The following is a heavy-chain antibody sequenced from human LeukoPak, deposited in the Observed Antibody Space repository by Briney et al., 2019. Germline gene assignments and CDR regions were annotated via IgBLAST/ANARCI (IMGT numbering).Heavy chain of an antibody. CDR1: GFTFSSYW. Sequence: GGSLRLSCAASGFTFSSYWMSWVRQAPGKGLEWVANIKQDGSEKYYVDSVKGRFTISRDNAKNSLYLQMNSLRAEDTAVYYCARAGYSSSWYGDYYYYGMDVWGQGTTVTVSS. D-gene: IGHD6-13*01. J-gene: IGHJ6*02. CDR3: ARAGYSSSWYGDYYYYGMDV. V-gene: IGHV3-7*01. CDR2: IKQDGSEK.